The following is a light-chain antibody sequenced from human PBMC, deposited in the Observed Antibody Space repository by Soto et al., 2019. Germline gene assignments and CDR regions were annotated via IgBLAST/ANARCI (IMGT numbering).Light chain of an antibody. V-gene: IGKV3-15*01. J-gene: IGKJ1*01. CDR1: QSVSSN. CDR2: GAS. Sequence: EIVMTQSPATLSVSPGERATLSCRASQSVSSNLAWYQQKPGQPPRLLIYGASTRATGVPARFSGSASGTEFSLTISGLQSEDFAVYYCQHYNNWPPWTFDQGTKVEIK. CDR3: QHYNNWPPWT.